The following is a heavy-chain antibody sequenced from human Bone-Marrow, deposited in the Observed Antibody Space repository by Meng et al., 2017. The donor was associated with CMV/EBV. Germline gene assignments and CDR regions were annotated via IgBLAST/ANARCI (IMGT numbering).Heavy chain of an antibody. Sequence: GESLKISCAASGFTFSSYGMHWVRQAPGKGLEWVAFIRYDGSNKYYADSVKGRFTISRDNSKNTLYLQMNSLRAEDTAVYYCAKVRSSGGRDAFDIWGQGTMVTVSS. J-gene: IGHJ3*02. V-gene: IGHV3-30*02. D-gene: IGHD2-15*01. CDR2: IRYDGSNK. CDR1: GFTFSSYG. CDR3: AKVRSSGGRDAFDI.